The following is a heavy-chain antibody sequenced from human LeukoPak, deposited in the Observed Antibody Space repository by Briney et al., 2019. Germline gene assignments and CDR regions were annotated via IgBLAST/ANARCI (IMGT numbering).Heavy chain of an antibody. CDR2: IHHSGRS. Sequence: SETLSLTCTVSGDSISNGVKYWSWIRQHPGRGLEWIGYIHHSGRSYYNPSLKSRVTISIDTSKNQFALKMSSVTAADTAVYYCARLGDGYTSNSPDAFDIWGQGTMVTVSS. CDR3: ARLGDGYTSNSPDAFDI. D-gene: IGHD5-24*01. V-gene: IGHV4-31*03. J-gene: IGHJ3*02. CDR1: GDSISNGVKY.